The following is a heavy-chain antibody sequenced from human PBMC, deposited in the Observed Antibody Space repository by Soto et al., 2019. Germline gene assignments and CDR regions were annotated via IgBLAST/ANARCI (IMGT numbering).Heavy chain of an antibody. CDR2: ISAYNGNT. CDR1: GYTFTSYG. CDR3: ARAWYYDYIWGIYPDAFDI. J-gene: IGHJ3*02. D-gene: IGHD3-16*02. Sequence: ASVKVSCKASGYTFTSYGISWVRQAPGQGLEWMGWISAYNGNTNYAQKLQGRVTMTTDTSTSTAYMELRSLRSDDTAVYYCARAWYYDYIWGIYPDAFDIWGQGTMVTVSS. V-gene: IGHV1-18*01.